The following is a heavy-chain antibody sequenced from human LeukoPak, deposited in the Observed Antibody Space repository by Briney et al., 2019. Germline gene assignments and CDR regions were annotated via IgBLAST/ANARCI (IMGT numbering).Heavy chain of an antibody. J-gene: IGHJ4*02. V-gene: IGHV4-4*02. CDR1: GVSISSNLW. Sequence: SGTLSLTCAVSGVSISSNLWWTWVRQPPGKGLEWIAEIHHSGSINYNPSLKSRVTISIDKAKNQFSLNLNSVTAADTAVYYCARGGDRSFDYWGQGTLVTVSS. CDR3: ARGGDRSFDY. CDR2: IHHSGSI. D-gene: IGHD3-10*01.